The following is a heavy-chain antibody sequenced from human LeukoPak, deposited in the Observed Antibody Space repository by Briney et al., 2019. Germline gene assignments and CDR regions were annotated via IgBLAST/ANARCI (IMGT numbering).Heavy chain of an antibody. CDR1: GFTFSSYW. J-gene: IGHJ4*02. V-gene: IGHV3-7*03. D-gene: IGHD3-22*01. Sequence: GGSLRLSCAASGFTFSSYWMSWVRQAPGKGLEWVANIKQDGSEKYYVDSVKDRFTISRDNAKNSLYLQMNSLRAEDTALYYCAKDSSPYYYDSSGYYCHFDYWGQGTLVTVSS. CDR3: AKDSSPYYYDSSGYYCHFDY. CDR2: IKQDGSEK.